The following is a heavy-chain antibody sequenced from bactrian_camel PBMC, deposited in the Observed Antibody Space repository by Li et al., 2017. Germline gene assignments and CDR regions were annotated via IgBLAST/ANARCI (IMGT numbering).Heavy chain of an antibody. CDR1: GMNLCRHD. J-gene: IGHJ6*01. CDR3: AAGTERRGYPCSVALGRAGFGY. Sequence: DVQLVESGGGSVQAGGSLGLSCAVSGMNLCRHDMSWFRQSPGKEREGVAAITDDGTRTLYADSVKGRFTISKGNPRITLYLQMNNLKPDDSAMYYCAAGTERRGYPCSVALGRAGFGYWGQGTQVTVS. D-gene: IGHD2*01. V-gene: IGHV3S40*01. CDR2: ITDDGTRT.